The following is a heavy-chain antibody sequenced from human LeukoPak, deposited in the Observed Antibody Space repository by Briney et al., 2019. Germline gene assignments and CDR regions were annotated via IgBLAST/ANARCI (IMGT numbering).Heavy chain of an antibody. D-gene: IGHD3-3*01. Sequence: PGRSLRLSCAASGFTFSSYAMHWVRQAPGKGLEWVAVISYDGSNKYYADSVKGRFTISRDNSKNTLYLQMNSLRAEDTAVYYCARGRFLEWLGTFDYWGQGTLVTVSS. CDR2: ISYDGSNK. J-gene: IGHJ4*02. V-gene: IGHV3-30-3*01. CDR1: GFTFSSYA. CDR3: ARGRFLEWLGTFDY.